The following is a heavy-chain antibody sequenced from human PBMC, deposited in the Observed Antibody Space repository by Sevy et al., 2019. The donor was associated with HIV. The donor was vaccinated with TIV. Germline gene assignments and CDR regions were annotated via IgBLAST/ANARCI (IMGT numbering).Heavy chain of an antibody. CDR2: ISSRSSFT. V-gene: IGHV3-11*06. J-gene: IGHJ3*01. Sequence: GGSLRLSSVGSGFTFGDYYISWIRQAPGKGLECVAYISSRSSFTNYTDSVRGRFTISRDNAKNEVFLQMNSLRAEDTGVYYCARGAYDVWGQGTTVTVSS. CDR1: GFTFGDYY. CDR3: ARGAYDV.